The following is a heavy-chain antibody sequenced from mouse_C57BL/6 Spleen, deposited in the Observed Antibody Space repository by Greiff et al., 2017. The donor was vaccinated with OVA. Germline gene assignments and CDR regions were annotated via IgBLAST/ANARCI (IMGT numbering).Heavy chain of an antibody. CDR3: TRRNYGSSAWFAY. D-gene: IGHD1-1*01. CDR1: GYTFTDYE. J-gene: IGHJ3*01. V-gene: IGHV1-15*01. CDR2: IDPETGGT. Sequence: QVQLQQSGAELVRPGASVTLSCKASGYTFTDYEMHWVKQTPVHGLEWIGAIDPETGGTAYNQKFKGKAILTADKSSSTAYMELRSLTSEDSAVYYCTRRNYGSSAWFAYWGKGTLVTVSA.